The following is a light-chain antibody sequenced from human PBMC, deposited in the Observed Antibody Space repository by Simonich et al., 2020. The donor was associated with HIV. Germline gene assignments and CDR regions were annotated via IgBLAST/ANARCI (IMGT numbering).Light chain of an antibody. V-gene: IGKV1-5*03. J-gene: IGKJ1*01. Sequence: DIQMTQSPSTLSASVGDRVTITCRASQSIRSWLAWYQQKPGKAPKLLIYKASSLESWVPSRFSGSGSGTEFTLTISSLQPDDFATYYCQQYNTYLRTFGQGTKVEIK. CDR3: QQYNTYLRT. CDR2: KAS. CDR1: QSIRSW.